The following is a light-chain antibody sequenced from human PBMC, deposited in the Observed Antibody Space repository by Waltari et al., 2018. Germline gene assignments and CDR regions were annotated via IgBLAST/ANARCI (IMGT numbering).Light chain of an antibody. Sequence: QSVLTQPPSASGTPGQKVNISCSGTSSNIGSNYVFWYQQLPGAAPKLLIFRNNQRPSGVPDRVSGAKSGTSASLAISGLRSDDEGDYYCASWDVNLNGGVFGQGTK. CDR1: SSNIGSNY. CDR2: RNN. V-gene: IGLV1-47*01. J-gene: IGLJ3*02. CDR3: ASWDVNLNGGV.